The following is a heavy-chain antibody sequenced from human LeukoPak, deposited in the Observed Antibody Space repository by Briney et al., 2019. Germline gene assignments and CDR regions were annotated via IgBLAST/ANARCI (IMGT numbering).Heavy chain of an antibody. CDR1: GYTFNSFG. CDR3: ARGGGYYDILTNYYSYSGMDV. V-gene: IGHV1-18*01. J-gene: IGHJ6*02. Sequence: ASVKVSCKASGYTFNSFGISWVRQAPGQGLEWMGWISAYNGKTNHPQKLQGRVSMTTDTSTNIAFMELRSLTSDDTAVYFCARGGGYYDILTNYYSYSGMDVWGQGTTVTVSS. D-gene: IGHD3-9*01. CDR2: ISAYNGKT.